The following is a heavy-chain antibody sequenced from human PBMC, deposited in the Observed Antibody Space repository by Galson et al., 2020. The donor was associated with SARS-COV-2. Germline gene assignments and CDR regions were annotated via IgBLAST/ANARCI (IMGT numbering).Heavy chain of an antibody. CDR1: GFTFGDYA. CDR3: TRDKYQQLGLYFQH. J-gene: IGHJ1*01. V-gene: IGHV3-49*03. CDR2: IRSKAYGGTT. D-gene: IGHD6-13*01. Sequence: GSLRLSCTASGFTFGDYAMSWFRQAPGKGLEWVGFIRSKAYGGTTEYAASVKGRFTISRDDSKSIAYLQMNSLKTEDTAVYYCTRDKYQQLGLYFQHWGQGTLVTVSS.